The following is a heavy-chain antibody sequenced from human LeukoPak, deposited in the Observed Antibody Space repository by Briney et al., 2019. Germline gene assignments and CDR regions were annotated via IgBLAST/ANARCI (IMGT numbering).Heavy chain of an antibody. CDR1: GGSISSGNYY. CDR2: IYTSGTT. D-gene: IGHD6-6*01. CDR3: ARGVFSIAARPIDY. Sequence: PSETLSLTCTVSGGSISSGNYYWSWIRQPAGKGLEWIGRIYTSGTTNYNPSLKSRVTISVDRSKNQFSLKLSSVTAADTAVYYCARGVFSIAARPIDYWGQGTLVTVSS. V-gene: IGHV4-61*02. J-gene: IGHJ4*02.